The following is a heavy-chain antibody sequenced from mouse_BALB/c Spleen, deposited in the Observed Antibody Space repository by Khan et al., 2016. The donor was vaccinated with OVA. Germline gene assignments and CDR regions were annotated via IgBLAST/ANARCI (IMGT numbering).Heavy chain of an antibody. CDR1: GYTFTSYT. CDR2: INPSSGYT. J-gene: IGHJ2*01. CDR3: ARKSTRASY. Sequence: QVQLQQSGAELVKPGASVKMSCKASGYTFTSYTMHWVNQRPGQGLEWIGYINPSSGYTKYNQKFNDKATLTADNSSSAAYMQLSRLTSEDTAVYYWARKSTRASYWGQGTTLTVSS. D-gene: IGHD3-1*01. V-gene: IGHV1-4*01.